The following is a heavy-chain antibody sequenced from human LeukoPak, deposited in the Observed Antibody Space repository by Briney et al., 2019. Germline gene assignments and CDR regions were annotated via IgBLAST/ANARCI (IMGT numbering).Heavy chain of an antibody. J-gene: IGHJ4*02. CDR3: ARDLITIIRGFDY. D-gene: IGHD3-10*01. CDR1: GYTFTGYY. Sequence: ASVKVSCKASGYTFTGYYMHRVRQDPGQRLEWIGWINPNSGGTNYAQKFQGRVTMTRDTSISTAYMELSRLRSDDTAVYYCARDLITIIRGFDYWGQGTLVTVSS. CDR2: INPNSGGT. V-gene: IGHV1-2*02.